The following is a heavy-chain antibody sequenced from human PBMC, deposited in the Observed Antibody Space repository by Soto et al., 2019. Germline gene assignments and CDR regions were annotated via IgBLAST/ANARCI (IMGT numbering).Heavy chain of an antibody. V-gene: IGHV1-69*06. CDR3: ARDPDSAGWFDP. CDR2: IIPIFGTA. J-gene: IGHJ5*02. D-gene: IGHD3-22*01. Sequence: SVKVSCKASGGTFSSYAISWVRQAPGQGLEWMGGIIPIFGTANYAQKFQGRVTITADKSTSTAYMELSSLRSEDTAVYYCARDPDSAGWFDPWGQGNLVTVSS. CDR1: GGTFSSYA.